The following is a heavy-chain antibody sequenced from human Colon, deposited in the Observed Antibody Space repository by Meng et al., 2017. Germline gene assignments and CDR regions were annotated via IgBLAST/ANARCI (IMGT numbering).Heavy chain of an antibody. Sequence: VQRPGAGPGLVRLSETLSLICAVSGASVRSPDHQWGWVRQPPGKGLEWIGYARIDYANTNYNPSLKSRVNVSLDTSKNQFSLNVRSVTAADTAVYYCARDYWGSLDFWGQGILVTVSS. V-gene: IGHV4-61*08. CDR2: ARIDYANT. J-gene: IGHJ4*02. CDR3: ARDYWGSLDF. CDR1: GASVRSPDHQ. D-gene: IGHD3-16*01.